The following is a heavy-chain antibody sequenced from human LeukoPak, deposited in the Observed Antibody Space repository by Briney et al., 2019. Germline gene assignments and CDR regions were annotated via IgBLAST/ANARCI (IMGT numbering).Heavy chain of an antibody. J-gene: IGHJ4*02. CDR1: GYSFISYW. CDR2: IYPGDSDT. V-gene: IGHV5-51*01. CDR3: ARRADSSGYVDY. D-gene: IGHD3-22*01. Sequence: GESLKISCEGSGYSFISYWIGWVRQMPGKGLEWMGIIYPGDSDTRYSPSFQGQVTISADKSISTAYLQWSSLKASDTAIYYCARRADSSGYVDYWGQGTLVTVS.